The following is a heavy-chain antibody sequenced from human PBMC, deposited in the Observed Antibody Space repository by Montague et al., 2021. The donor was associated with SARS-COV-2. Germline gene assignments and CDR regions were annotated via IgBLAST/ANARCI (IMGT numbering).Heavy chain of an antibody. CDR2: IYSGGGT. D-gene: IGHD3-10*01. CDR1: GFTVSSNY. J-gene: IGHJ6*02. CDR3: ARDLTYGSGRSYYYYGMDV. V-gene: IGHV3-53*04. Sequence: SLRLSCAASGFTVSSNYMSWVRQAPGKGLEWVSVIYSGGGTYYADSVTGRFTISRLNSKNTLYLQMNSLRAEDTAVYYCARDLTYGSGRSYYYYGMDVWGQGTTVTVSS.